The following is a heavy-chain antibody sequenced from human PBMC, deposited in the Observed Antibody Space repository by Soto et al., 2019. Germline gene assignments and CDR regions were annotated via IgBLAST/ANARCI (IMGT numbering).Heavy chain of an antibody. J-gene: IGHJ4*02. V-gene: IGHV3-30*18. D-gene: IGHD5-12*01. CDR3: AKVKGGYYGYGVGYHFDY. CDR1: GFTFSSYG. CDR2: LSYDGSNK. Sequence: QVQLVELGGGVVQPGRSLRLSCAASGFTFSSYGMHWVRQAPGKGLEWVAVLSYDGSNKYYAGSVKGRFTISRDNSKNTLFRQMNSLRAADPAVDYCAKVKGGYYGYGVGYHFDYWGQGNLVSVSS.